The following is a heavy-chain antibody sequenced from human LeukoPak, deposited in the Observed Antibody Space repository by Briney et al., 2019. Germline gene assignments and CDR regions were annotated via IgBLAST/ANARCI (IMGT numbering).Heavy chain of an antibody. CDR2: ISYDGSNK. CDR3: AKADMYYYDSSGYYRPEGFDY. D-gene: IGHD3-22*01. V-gene: IGHV3-30*14. Sequence: GGSLRLSCTASGFTFSSCPMHWVRQAPGKGLEWVAVISYDGSNKYYADSVKGRFTISRDNSKNTLYLQMNSLRAEDTAVYFCAKADMYYYDSSGYYRPEGFDYWGQGTLVTVSS. CDR1: GFTFSSCP. J-gene: IGHJ4*02.